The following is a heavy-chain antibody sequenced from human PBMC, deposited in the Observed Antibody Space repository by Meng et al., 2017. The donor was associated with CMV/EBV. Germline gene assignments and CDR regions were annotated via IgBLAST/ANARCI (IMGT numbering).Heavy chain of an antibody. CDR1: GGTFSSYA. CDR2: IIPIFGTA. J-gene: IGHJ4*02. D-gene: IGHD5-24*01. Sequence: QVQLVQAGDGVKKAGHSGEGSCKASGGTFSSYAISWGRQAPGQGLEWMVGIIPIFGTANYAQKVQGRVTLTADESTSTDYMELSSLRSEDTAVYYCERGVIEMATRVGLRYWGQGTLVTVSS. V-gene: IGHV1-69*12. CDR3: ERGVIEMATRVGLRY.